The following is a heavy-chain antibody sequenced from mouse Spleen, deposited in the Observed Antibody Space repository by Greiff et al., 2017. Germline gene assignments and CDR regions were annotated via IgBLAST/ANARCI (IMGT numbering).Heavy chain of an antibody. CDR1: GYTFTSYW. J-gene: IGHJ4*01. CDR2: IHPNSGST. Sequence: QVQLKQSGAELVKPGASVKLSCKASGYTFTSYWMHWVKQRPGQGLEWIGMIHPNSGSTNYNEKFKSKATLTVDKSSSTAYMQLSSLTSEDSAVYYCARALYYSNYDYAMDYWGQGTSVTVSS. D-gene: IGHD2-5*01. CDR3: ARALYYSNYDYAMDY. V-gene: IGHV1-64*01.